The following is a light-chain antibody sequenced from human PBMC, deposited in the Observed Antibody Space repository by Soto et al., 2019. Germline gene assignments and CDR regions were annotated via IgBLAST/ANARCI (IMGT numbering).Light chain of an antibody. J-gene: IGKJ2*01. V-gene: IGKV3-20*01. CDR1: QSISSNS. CDR2: SAF. CDR3: QHYGTSPPYT. Sequence: EIVLTQSPGTLSLSPGERASLSCRASQSISSNSLVWYQQKPGQAPRFVIYSAFSRATGIPDRFSGSGSGTDFPLTISRLEPEDFAVYYCQHYGTSPPYTFGQGTKLEIK.